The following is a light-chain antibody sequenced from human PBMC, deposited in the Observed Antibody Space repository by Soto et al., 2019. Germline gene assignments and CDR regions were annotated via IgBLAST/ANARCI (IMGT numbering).Light chain of an antibody. Sequence: QSALTQPASVSGSPGQSITISCTGTSTDVGRYNYVSWYQQHPGKAPKLMVYDVSNRPSWVSNRFSGSKSGITASLTIPGLQAEDEADYYCTSYTSDSTYVFGTGTKVTVL. V-gene: IGLV2-14*01. CDR2: DVS. CDR1: STDVGRYNY. J-gene: IGLJ1*01. CDR3: TSYTSDSTYV.